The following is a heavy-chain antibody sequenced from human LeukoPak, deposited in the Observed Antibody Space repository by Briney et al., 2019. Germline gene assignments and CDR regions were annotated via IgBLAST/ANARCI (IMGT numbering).Heavy chain of an antibody. CDR1: GGSISSYY. V-gene: IGHV4-4*07. CDR2: IYTSGST. Sequence: SETLSLTCTVSGGSISSYYWSWIRQPAGKGLEWIGRIYTSGSTNYNPSLKSRVTMSVDTSKNQFSLKLSSVTAADTAVYYCAREGSITIFGVVIHDAFDIWGQGTMVTVSS. D-gene: IGHD3-3*01. J-gene: IGHJ3*02. CDR3: AREGSITIFGVVIHDAFDI.